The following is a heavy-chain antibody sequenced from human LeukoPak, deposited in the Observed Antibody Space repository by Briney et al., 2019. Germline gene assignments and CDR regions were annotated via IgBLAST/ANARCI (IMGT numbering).Heavy chain of an antibody. CDR2: ISYDGSNK. CDR1: GFTFCSYA. Sequence: GRSLRLSCAASGFTFCSYAMHWVRQAPGKGLEGVAVISYDGSNKYYADPVKGRFTISRDNSKNTLYLQMNSLRAEDTAVYYCARDRGENWFDPWGQGTLVTVSS. CDR3: ARDRGENWFDP. D-gene: IGHD2-21*01. J-gene: IGHJ5*02. V-gene: IGHV3-30-3*01.